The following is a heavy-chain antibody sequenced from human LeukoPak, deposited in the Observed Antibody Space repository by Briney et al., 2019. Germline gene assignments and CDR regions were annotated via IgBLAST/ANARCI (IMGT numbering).Heavy chain of an antibody. J-gene: IGHJ5*02. Sequence: PSETLSLTCTVSGGSISSGGYYWSWIRQHPGKGLEWIGYIYYSGSTYYNPSLKSRVTISVDTSKNQFSLKLSSVTAADTAVYYCARESEGVVPAAIGWFDPWGQGTLVTVPS. CDR1: GGSISSGGYY. CDR3: ARESEGVVPAAIGWFDP. CDR2: IYYSGST. V-gene: IGHV4-31*03. D-gene: IGHD2-2*01.